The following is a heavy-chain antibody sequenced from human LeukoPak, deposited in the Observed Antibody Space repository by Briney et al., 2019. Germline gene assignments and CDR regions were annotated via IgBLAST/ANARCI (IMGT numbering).Heavy chain of an antibody. CDR3: ASDPPYHDGSGYYYDY. Sequence: GGSLRLSCAASGITFSTYSMNWVRQAPGKGLEWVSSISGSCIYIYYADSVKGRFTISRDNAKNTLYLQLNSLRAEDTAVYYCASDPPYHDGSGYYYDYWGQGTLVTVSS. J-gene: IGHJ4*02. V-gene: IGHV3-21*06. CDR1: GITFSTYS. D-gene: IGHD3-22*01. CDR2: ISGSCIYI.